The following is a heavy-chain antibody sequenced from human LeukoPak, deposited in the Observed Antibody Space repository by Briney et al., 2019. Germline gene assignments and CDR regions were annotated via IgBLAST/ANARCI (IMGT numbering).Heavy chain of an antibody. CDR2: INHSGST. V-gene: IGHV4-34*01. J-gene: IGHJ6*04. CDR3: AGRYCSSTSCYFHYYYGMDV. CDR1: GGSFSGYY. Sequence: PSETLSLTCAVYGGSFSGYYWSWIRQPPGKGLEWIGEINHSGSTNYNPSLQSRATISVDTSKNQFSLKLSSVTAADTAVYYCAGRYCSSTSCYFHYYYGMDVWGKGTTVTVSS. D-gene: IGHD2-2*01.